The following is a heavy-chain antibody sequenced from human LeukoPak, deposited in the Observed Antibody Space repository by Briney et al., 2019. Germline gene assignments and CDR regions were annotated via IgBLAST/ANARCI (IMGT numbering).Heavy chain of an antibody. Sequence: GGSLRLSCAASGFTFSSYAMSWVRQAPGKGLEWVSAISGSGGSTYYADSVKGRFTISRDNSKNTLYLQMNSQRAEDTAVYYCAKGVDVLRFLEWLFYYMDVWGKGTTVTVSS. J-gene: IGHJ6*03. CDR2: ISGSGGST. CDR1: GFTFSSYA. D-gene: IGHD3-3*01. CDR3: AKGVDVLRFLEWLFYYMDV. V-gene: IGHV3-23*01.